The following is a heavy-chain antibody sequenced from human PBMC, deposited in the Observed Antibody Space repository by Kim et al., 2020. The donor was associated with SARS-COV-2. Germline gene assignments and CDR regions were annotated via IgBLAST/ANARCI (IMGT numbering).Heavy chain of an antibody. V-gene: IGHV3-21*01. CDR3: ARDHPAESQFDP. Sequence: GGSLRLSCAASGFTFSSYSMNWVRQAPGKGLEWVSSISSSSSYIYYADSVKGRFTISRDNAKNSLYLQMNSLRAEDTAVYYCARDHPAESQFDPWGQGTLVTVSS. CDR1: GFTFSSYS. CDR2: ISSSSSYI. J-gene: IGHJ5*02.